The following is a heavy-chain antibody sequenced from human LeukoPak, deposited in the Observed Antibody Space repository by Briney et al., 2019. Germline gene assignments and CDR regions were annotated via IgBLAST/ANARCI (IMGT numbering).Heavy chain of an antibody. Sequence: GESLKISCKGSGYTFSSYWIGWVRQIPGKGLEWMGIIYPGDSDTRCSPSLQGQVTISVDTSIGTAYLQWSSLKASDTAIYYCARQNDLRLDYWGQGTLVTVSS. CDR1: GYTFSSYW. CDR3: ARQNDLRLDY. V-gene: IGHV5-51*01. D-gene: IGHD3-3*01. CDR2: IYPGDSDT. J-gene: IGHJ4*02.